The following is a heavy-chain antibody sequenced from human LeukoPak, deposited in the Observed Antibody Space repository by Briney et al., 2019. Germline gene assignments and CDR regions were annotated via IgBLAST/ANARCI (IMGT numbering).Heavy chain of an antibody. Sequence: ASVKVSCKASGYTFTGYYMHWVRQAPGQGLEWMGWISPNSGGANYAHNFQGRVTMTRDTSISTAYMELSRLRSDDTAIYYCARQRGVAYYYYMDVWGKGTTVTVSS. CDR2: ISPNSGGA. D-gene: IGHD3-10*01. CDR1: GYTFTGYY. CDR3: ARQRGVAYYYYMDV. J-gene: IGHJ6*03. V-gene: IGHV1-2*02.